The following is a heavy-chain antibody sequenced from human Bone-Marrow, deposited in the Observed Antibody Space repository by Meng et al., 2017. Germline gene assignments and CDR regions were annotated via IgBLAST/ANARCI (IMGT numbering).Heavy chain of an antibody. CDR1: GYTFTSYG. D-gene: IGHD3-9*01. V-gene: IGHV1-18*01. J-gene: IGHJ6*02. CDR2: ISAYNGST. CDR3: ARDDILTGSNGMDV. Sequence: ASVKVSCKASGYTFTSYGISWVRQAPGQGLEWMGWISAYNGSTNYAQKLQGRVTMTTDTSTSTAYMELRSLRSDDTAVYYCARDDILTGSNGMDVWGQGTTVTVSS.